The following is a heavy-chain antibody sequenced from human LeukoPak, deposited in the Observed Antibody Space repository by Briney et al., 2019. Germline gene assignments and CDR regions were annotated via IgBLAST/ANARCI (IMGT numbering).Heavy chain of an antibody. J-gene: IGHJ6*02. V-gene: IGHV4-31*03. CDR3: AEGQSWELDVGLYGMDV. CDR1: GGSISSGGYY. Sequence: SETLSLTCTVSGGSISSGGYYWSWIRQHPGKGLEWIGYIYYSGSTYYDPSLKSRVTISVDTSKNQFSLKLSSVTAADTAVYYCAEGQSWELDVGLYGMDVWGQGTTVTVSS. D-gene: IGHD1-26*01. CDR2: IYYSGST.